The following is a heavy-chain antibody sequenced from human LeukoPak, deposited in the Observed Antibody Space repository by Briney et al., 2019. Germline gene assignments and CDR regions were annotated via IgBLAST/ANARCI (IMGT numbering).Heavy chain of an antibody. D-gene: IGHD3-22*01. CDR2: TYYRSKWYN. CDR3: ARTLPYYYDSSGPLGYFDY. V-gene: IGHV6-1*01. CDR1: GDSVSSNSAA. J-gene: IGHJ4*02. Sequence: SRTLSLTCAISGDSVSSNSAAWNWIRQSPSRGLEWLGRTYYRSKWYNDYAVSVKSRITINPDTSKNQFSLQLNSVTPEDTAVYYCARTLPYYYDSSGPLGYFDYWGQGTLVTVSS.